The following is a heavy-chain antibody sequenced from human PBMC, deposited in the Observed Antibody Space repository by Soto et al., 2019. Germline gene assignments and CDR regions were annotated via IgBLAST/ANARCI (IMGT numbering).Heavy chain of an antibody. V-gene: IGHV3-23*01. CDR1: GFKFSNYA. J-gene: IGHJ4*02. CDR3: AKDRRAGGNSAFYFDF. Sequence: GESLKISCAASGFKFSNYAMSWVRQAPGKGLEWVSLISATGGGTYYADSVKGRFTISRDNSHNTLYLQVHSLTAEDTAVYYCAKDRRAGGNSAFYFDFWGQGAQVTVSS. CDR2: ISATGGGT. D-gene: IGHD3-16*01.